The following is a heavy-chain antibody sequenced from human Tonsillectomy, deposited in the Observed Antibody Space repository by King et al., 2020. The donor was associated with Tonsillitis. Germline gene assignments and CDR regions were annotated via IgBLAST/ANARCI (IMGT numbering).Heavy chain of an antibody. CDR3: ARDLRGVSTENWYFDL. CDR2: ISSSIDYI. CDR1: GFTFRTYS. V-gene: IGHV3-21*01. Sequence: VQLVESGGGLVKPGGSLRLSCAASGFTFRTYSMDWVRQAPGKGLEWVSSISSSIDYIYYADSVKGRFTISRDNAKNSLYLQMNSLRAEDTAIYYCARDLRGVSTENWYFDLWGRGTLVTVSS. D-gene: IGHD2-21*02. J-gene: IGHJ2*01.